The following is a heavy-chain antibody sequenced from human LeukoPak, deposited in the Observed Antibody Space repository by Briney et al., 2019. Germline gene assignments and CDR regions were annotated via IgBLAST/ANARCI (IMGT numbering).Heavy chain of an antibody. Sequence: GGSLRLSCAASGFAFSSYAMSWVRQAPGMGLEWVSATSGGGGGTYYADSVKGRFTISRDNAQNTLYLQMNSLRVEDTAVYYCAKEVLSSSRYYFENWGQGALVTVSS. CDR1: GFAFSSYA. D-gene: IGHD6-6*01. V-gene: IGHV3-23*01. CDR2: TSGGGGGT. J-gene: IGHJ4*02. CDR3: AKEVLSSSRYYFEN.